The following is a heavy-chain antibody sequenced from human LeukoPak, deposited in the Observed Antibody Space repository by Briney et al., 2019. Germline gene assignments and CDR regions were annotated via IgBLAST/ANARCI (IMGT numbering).Heavy chain of an antibody. J-gene: IGHJ4*02. CDR1: GFTFNIYP. CDR3: AKCGSGWYYFDY. Sequence: GGSLRLSCAASGFTFNIYPMAWVRQAPWKGLEWVSTISTDGGNTYYADSVKGRFTISRDNSKNTVYLQMNSLRTDDTAVYYCAKCGSGWYYFDYWGQGTLVAVSS. V-gene: IGHV3-23*01. CDR2: ISTDGGNT. D-gene: IGHD6-19*01.